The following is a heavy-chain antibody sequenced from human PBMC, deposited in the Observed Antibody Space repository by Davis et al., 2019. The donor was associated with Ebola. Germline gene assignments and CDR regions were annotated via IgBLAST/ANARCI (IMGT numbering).Heavy chain of an antibody. D-gene: IGHD3-10*01. V-gene: IGHV3-23*01. CDR1: GFTFSSYA. J-gene: IGHJ6*02. CDR2: ISGSGGST. CDR3: ARSLWFRELLFYYGMDV. Sequence: SLKLYYTASGFTFSSYAMSWVRQATGTGLEWVSAISGSGGSTYYADSVKGRFPISRDNSKNTLYLQMNSLRAEDTAVYYCARSLWFRELLFYYGMDVWGQGTTVTVSS.